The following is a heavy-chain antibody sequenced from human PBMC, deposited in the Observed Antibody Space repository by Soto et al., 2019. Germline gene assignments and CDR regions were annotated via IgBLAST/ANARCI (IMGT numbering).Heavy chain of an antibody. CDR3: AKGGNYDSS. Sequence: GGSLRLSCAASGFTFSSFAMSWVRQAPGKGLDWVSAISGSGGSTYSADSVKGRFTISRDNSKNTLYLQMNSLRAEDTAVYYCAKGGNYDSSWGQGTLVTVSS. CDR2: ISGSGGST. V-gene: IGHV3-23*01. J-gene: IGHJ1*01. D-gene: IGHD3-22*01. CDR1: GFTFSSFA.